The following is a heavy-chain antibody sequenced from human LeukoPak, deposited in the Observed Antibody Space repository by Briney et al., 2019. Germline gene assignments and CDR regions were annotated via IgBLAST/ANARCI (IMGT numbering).Heavy chain of an antibody. J-gene: IGHJ5*01. V-gene: IGHV4-34*01. CDR3: ARGRSRVTIFGVALNWLDS. D-gene: IGHD3-3*01. CDR2: IHHSGRT. CDR1: GWSFSNYD. Sequence: MTSETLFLTCAVHGWSFSNYDWAWIRQPPGKGLEWIGEIHHSGRTNYNPSLKSRITISAHTPKKHFPLRLSSVTAADTAVYYCARGRSRVTIFGVALNWLDSWGQGNLVTVSS.